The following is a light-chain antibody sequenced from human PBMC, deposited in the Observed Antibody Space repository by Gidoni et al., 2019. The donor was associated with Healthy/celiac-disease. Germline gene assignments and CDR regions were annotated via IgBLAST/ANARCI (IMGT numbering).Light chain of an antibody. J-gene: IGKJ1*01. CDR3: QQRSNWLWT. CDR2: EAS. CDR1: QSVSSY. V-gene: IGKV3-11*01. Sequence: ELVLTQSPATLSLSPGERATLSCRASQSVSSYLAWYQQKPGQAPRLLIYEASNRATGIPARFSGSGSGTDFTLTISSLEPEDFAVYYCQQRSNWLWTFGQGTKVEIK.